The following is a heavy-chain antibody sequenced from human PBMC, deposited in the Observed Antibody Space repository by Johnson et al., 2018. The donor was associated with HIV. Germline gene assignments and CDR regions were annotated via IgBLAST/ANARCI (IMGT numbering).Heavy chain of an antibody. V-gene: IGHV3-15*01. CDR2: IKSKTDGGTT. Sequence: VQLVESGGGLVHPGGSLRLSCAASGFTVSTNYMSWVRQAPGKGLEWVGRIKSKTDGGTTDYAAPVKGRFTISRDDSKNTLYLQMNSLKTEDTAVYYCTTKTTVVTLGFDIWGQGTMVTVSS. CDR3: TTKTTVVTLGFDI. D-gene: IGHD4-23*01. CDR1: GFTVSTNY. J-gene: IGHJ3*02.